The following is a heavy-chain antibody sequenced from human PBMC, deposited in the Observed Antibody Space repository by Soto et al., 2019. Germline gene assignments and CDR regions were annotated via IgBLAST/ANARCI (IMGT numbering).Heavy chain of an antibody. CDR1: GFTFSSYS. CDR3: ARGLYYYDSSGYYSP. D-gene: IGHD3-22*01. Sequence: EVQLVESGGGLVKPGGSLRLSCAASGFTFSSYSMNWVRQAPGKGLEWVSSISSSSSYIYYADSVKGRFTISRDNAKNSLYLQMNSLRAGDTAVYYCARGLYYYDSSGYYSPWGQGNLVTVSS. J-gene: IGHJ5*02. V-gene: IGHV3-21*01. CDR2: ISSSSSYI.